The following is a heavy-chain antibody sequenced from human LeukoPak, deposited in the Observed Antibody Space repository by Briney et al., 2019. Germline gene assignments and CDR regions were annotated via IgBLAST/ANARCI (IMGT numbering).Heavy chain of an antibody. CDR1: GFTFSSYE. Sequence: GGSLRLSCAASGFTFSSYEMNWVRQAPGKGLERVSYISSSGSTIYYADSVKGRFTISRDNAKNSLYLQMNSLRAEDTAVYYCARVSGYYSVVYFDYWGQGTLVTVSS. CDR2: ISSSGSTI. J-gene: IGHJ4*02. D-gene: IGHD3-22*01. V-gene: IGHV3-48*03. CDR3: ARVSGYYSVVYFDY.